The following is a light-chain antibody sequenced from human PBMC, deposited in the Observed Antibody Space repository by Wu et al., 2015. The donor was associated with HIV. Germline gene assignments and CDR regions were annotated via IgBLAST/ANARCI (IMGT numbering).Light chain of an antibody. J-gene: IGKJ1*01. Sequence: SPGNSTLSCRPSXXVTGTYISWYQQSVGQGSPGSSIYDASIRATGIPDRFSGRESGPDFTLTISGLEPEDFAVYYCLHYGSSPTFGQGTKVEVK. V-gene: IGKV3-20*01. CDR3: LHYGSSPT. CDR2: DAS. CDR1: XXVTGTY.